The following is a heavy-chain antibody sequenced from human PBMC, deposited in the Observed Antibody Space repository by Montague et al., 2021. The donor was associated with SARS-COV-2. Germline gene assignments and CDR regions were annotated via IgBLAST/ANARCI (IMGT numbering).Heavy chain of an antibody. J-gene: IGHJ4*02. Sequence: SLRLSCAASGFTFSDYWMTWILQAPGKGLEWVATIKKDGTGKYYLASVKGRFTVSRENAKSSLFLQMSNVRVDDTAVYYCARADDCFDYWGRGTLVTVSS. CDR2: IKKDGTGK. V-gene: IGHV3-7*01. CDR3: ARADDCFDY. CDR1: GFTFSDYW.